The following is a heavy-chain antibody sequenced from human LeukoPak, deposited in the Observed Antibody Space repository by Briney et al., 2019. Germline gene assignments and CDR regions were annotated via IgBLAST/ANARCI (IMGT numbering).Heavy chain of an antibody. CDR1: GGSISSGPYY. V-gene: IGHV4-39*01. CDR3: ARRDDSSGYHKIFDY. J-gene: IGHJ4*02. D-gene: IGHD3-22*01. Sequence: PSETLSLTCTVSGGSISSGPYYWGWIRQPPGKGLEWIGNIYYGENTYYNPSLKSRVTISIDTSKNQFYLKLSSLTAADAAVYYCARRDDSSGYHKIFDYWGPGTLVTVSS. CDR2: IYYGENT.